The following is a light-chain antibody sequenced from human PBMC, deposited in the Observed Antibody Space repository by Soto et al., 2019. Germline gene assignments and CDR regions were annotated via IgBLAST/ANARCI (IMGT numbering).Light chain of an antibody. CDR3: ISYTSSSTTVV. V-gene: IGLV2-14*01. J-gene: IGLJ2*01. CDR1: SSDVGGYNY. CDR2: DVS. Sequence: QSVLTQPASGSGSPGQSITISCTGTSSDVGGYNYVSWYQQHPGKAPKLMIYDVSNRPSGVSNRFSGSKSGNTTSLTISVLQAEDEANYYCISYTSSSTTVVFGGGTKVNVL.